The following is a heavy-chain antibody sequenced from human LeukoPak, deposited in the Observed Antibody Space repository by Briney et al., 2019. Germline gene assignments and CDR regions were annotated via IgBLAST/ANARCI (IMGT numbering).Heavy chain of an antibody. CDR2: IPSDENNK. D-gene: IGHD5-24*01. CDR1: GFTFSRFA. J-gene: IGHJ4*02. CDR3: ARAKRWLQLEGFDY. Sequence: KPGGSLRLSCAASGFTFSRFAMHWVRQAPGKGLEWVAIIPSDENNKYYVDSVKGRFTISRDNSKNTLYLQMNSLRAEDTAVYYCARAKRWLQLEGFDYWGQGTLVTVSS. V-gene: IGHV3-30*02.